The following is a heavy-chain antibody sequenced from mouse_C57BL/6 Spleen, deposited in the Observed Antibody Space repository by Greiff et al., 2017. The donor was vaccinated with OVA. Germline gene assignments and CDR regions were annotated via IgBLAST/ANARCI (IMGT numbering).Heavy chain of an antibody. D-gene: IGHD2-3*01. Sequence: EVKLQESGPGLVKPSQSLSLTCSVTGYSITSGYYWNWIRQFPGNKLEWMGYISYDGSNNYNPSLKNRISITRDTSKNQFFLKLNSVTTEDTATYYCARDHDGYYVKFAYWGQGTLVTVSA. V-gene: IGHV3-6*01. CDR1: GYSITSGYY. J-gene: IGHJ3*01. CDR2: ISYDGSN. CDR3: ARDHDGYYVKFAY.